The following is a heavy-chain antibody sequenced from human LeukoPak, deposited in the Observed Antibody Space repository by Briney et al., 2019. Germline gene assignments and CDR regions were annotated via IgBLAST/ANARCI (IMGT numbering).Heavy chain of an antibody. CDR2: INPNSGGT. CDR1: GYTFTGYY. CDR3: ARADAMDV. V-gene: IGHV1-2*06. J-gene: IGHJ6*02. Sequence: GASVKVSCKASGYTFTGYYMHWVRQAPGQGLEWMGRINPNSGGTNYSQKFQGRVIMTRDTSITTAYIDLSRLTSDDTAVYYCARADAMDVWGQGTTVTVSS.